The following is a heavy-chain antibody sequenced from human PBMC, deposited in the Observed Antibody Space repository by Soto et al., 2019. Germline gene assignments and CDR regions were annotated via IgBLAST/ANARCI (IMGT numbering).Heavy chain of an antibody. Sequence: GSLRLSCAASGFTFSDHYMDWVRQAPGKGLEWVGRIRNKANSYTTDYAASVKGRFTISRDDSTNSLYVQMNSLRTEDTAVYYCAREKYGSYSYFDYWGQGTLVTVSS. CDR2: IRNKANSYTT. D-gene: IGHD3-10*01. CDR3: AREKYGSYSYFDY. CDR1: GFTFSDHY. J-gene: IGHJ4*02. V-gene: IGHV3-72*01.